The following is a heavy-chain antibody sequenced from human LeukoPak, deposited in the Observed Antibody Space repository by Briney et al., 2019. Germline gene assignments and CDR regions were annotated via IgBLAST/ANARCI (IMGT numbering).Heavy chain of an antibody. CDR2: ISYDGSNK. J-gene: IGHJ4*02. CDR1: GFTFSSYA. D-gene: IGHD3-3*01. Sequence: GRSLRLSCVASGFTFSSYAMHWVRQAPGKGLEWVAVISYDGSNKYYADSVKGRFTISRDNSKNTLYLQMNSLRAEDTAVYYCARASLAPYYDFWSAPTFQFDYWGQGTLVTVSS. CDR3: ARASLAPYYDFWSAPTFQFDY. V-gene: IGHV3-30-3*01.